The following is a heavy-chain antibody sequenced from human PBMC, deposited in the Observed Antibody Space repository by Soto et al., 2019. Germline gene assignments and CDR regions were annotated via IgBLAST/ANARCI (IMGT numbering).Heavy chain of an antibody. J-gene: IGHJ3*02. CDR2: IYASGST. V-gene: IGHV4-4*07. CDR1: GGSISSYY. CDR3: AXPISHYDYLWGRYRWDDAVDI. D-gene: IGHD3-16*02. Sequence: SETLSLTCTVSGGSISSYYWSWIRQPAGKGLEWIGRIYASGSTNYNPSLKSRVTMSVDTSKNQFSLKLSSVTAADTAVYYCAXPISHYDYLWGRYRWDDAVDIWGQGTMVTVSS.